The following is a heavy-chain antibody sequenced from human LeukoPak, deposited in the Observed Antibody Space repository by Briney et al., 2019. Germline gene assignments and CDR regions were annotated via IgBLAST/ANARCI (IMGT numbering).Heavy chain of an antibody. CDR1: GYTLTVLS. D-gene: IGHD6-13*01. Sequence: SATVSCKVSGYTLTVLSMHWVRQAPGQGLEWMGGVITIFGTANYAQKLQGRVTITTDASTSTAYMELSSLRSEDTAVYYCAKARLNTQVAAAEPDDYWGQGTLVTVSS. J-gene: IGHJ4*02. CDR2: VITIFGTA. V-gene: IGHV1-69*05. CDR3: AKARLNTQVAAAEPDDY.